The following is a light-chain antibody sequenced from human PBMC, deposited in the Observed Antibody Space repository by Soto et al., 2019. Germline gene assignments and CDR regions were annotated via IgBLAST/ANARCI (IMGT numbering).Light chain of an antibody. Sequence: QSALTQPPSASGSPGQSVTISCTGTSSDVGAYNYVSWFQHHPGEAPKLIIYEVTNRPSGVPDRFSGSKSGNTASLTVSGLQAEEEVDYCSSSYACTEVVFGGGTTVTVL. CDR3: SSYACTEVV. CDR2: EVT. CDR1: SSDVGAYNY. V-gene: IGLV2-8*01. J-gene: IGLJ2*01.